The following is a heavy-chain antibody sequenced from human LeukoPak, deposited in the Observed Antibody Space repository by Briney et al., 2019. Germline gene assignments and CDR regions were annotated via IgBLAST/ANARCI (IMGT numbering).Heavy chain of an antibody. V-gene: IGHV3-7*01. D-gene: IGHD6-13*01. CDR2: IKGDVRDK. Sequence: GSLRLSCAASGFSFSSHLMNSVRQAPGKGLQWVATIKGDVRDKFYVDSVKGRFTISRDNAKNSLYLQMNILRAEDTAVYYCARDGPATDTDLDCWGQGTLVIVSS. CDR1: GFSFSSHL. J-gene: IGHJ4*02. CDR3: ARDGPATDTDLDC.